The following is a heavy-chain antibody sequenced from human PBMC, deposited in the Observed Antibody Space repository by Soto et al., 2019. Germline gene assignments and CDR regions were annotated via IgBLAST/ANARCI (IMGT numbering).Heavy chain of an antibody. J-gene: IGHJ4*02. Sequence: GGSLRLSCAASGFSFSDYAMSWVRQAPGKGLEWVSSISRTGDSAYYADSVKGRFAISRDRSKNRLSLQMNSLRAEDTAVFCCAKDANPYPGMVGYWGQGTLVTVSS. CDR2: ISRTGDSA. CDR1: GFSFSDYA. CDR3: AKDANPYPGMVGY. V-gene: IGHV3-23*01. D-gene: IGHD5-18*01.